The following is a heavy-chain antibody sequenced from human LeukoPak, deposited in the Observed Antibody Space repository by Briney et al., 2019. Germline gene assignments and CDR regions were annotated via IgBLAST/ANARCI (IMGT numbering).Heavy chain of an antibody. J-gene: IGHJ4*02. Sequence: GGSLRLSCAASGFTFSSYAMSWVSQAPGKGLEWVPAISGSGGNTYYADSVKGRFTMSRDNSKNTLYLQMNSLRAEDTAVYYCARGYSSRASWGQGTLVTVSS. V-gene: IGHV3-23*01. D-gene: IGHD6-13*01. CDR3: ARGYSSRAS. CDR2: ISGSGGNT. CDR1: GFTFSSYA.